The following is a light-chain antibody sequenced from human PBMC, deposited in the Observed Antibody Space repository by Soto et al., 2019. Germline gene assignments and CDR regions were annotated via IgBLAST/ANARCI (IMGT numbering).Light chain of an antibody. CDR3: QQRSNWPPYT. Sequence: EIVLTQSPATLSLSPGERATLSCRASPSVSSYLAWYQQKPVQAPRLLIYDASNRATGIPARFSGSGSGTDFTLTISSLEPEDFAVYYCQQRSNWPPYTFGQGTKLEIK. J-gene: IGKJ2*01. CDR1: PSVSSY. CDR2: DAS. V-gene: IGKV3-11*01.